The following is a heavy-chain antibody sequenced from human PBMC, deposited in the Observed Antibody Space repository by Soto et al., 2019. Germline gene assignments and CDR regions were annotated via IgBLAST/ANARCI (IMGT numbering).Heavy chain of an antibody. CDR3: ASGSYYRPFDY. D-gene: IGHD3-10*01. CDR2: INPSGGST. J-gene: IGHJ4*02. Sequence: ASVKVSCKASGYTFTNYYMPWVRQAPGQGLEWMGIINPSGGSTSYAQKFQGRVTMTRDTSTSTVYMELSSLRSEDTAVYYCASGSYYRPFDYWGQGTLVTVSS. CDR1: GYTFTNYY. V-gene: IGHV1-46*03.